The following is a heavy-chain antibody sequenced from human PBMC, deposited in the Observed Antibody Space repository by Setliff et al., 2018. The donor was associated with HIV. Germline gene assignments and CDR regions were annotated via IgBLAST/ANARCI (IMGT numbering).Heavy chain of an antibody. J-gene: IGHJ4*02. CDR3: VRVGPWYYGRSGYLASWDY. CDR2: TIPMSDIP. V-gene: IGHV1-69*10. CDR1: GFTFNHYA. D-gene: IGHD3-22*01. Sequence: ASVKVSCKASGFTFNHYALSWVRQAPGQRPEWMGGTIPMSDIPNYAQNFQGRVTITADHSTTTTNMELSSLSSEDTAVYYCVRVGPWYYGRSGYLASWDYWGQGTQVTVSS.